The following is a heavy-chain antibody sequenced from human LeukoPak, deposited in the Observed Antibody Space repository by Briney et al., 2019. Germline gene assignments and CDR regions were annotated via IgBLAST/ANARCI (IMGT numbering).Heavy chain of an antibody. CDR3: ARDPSNSRKWTPFDY. V-gene: IGHV3-33*01. D-gene: IGHD4-23*01. CDR1: GFSFSSHG. Sequence: GRSLRLSCAASGFSFSSHGMHWVRQAPGKGLEWVAVIWEDETDKNYTDSVKGRLTISRDNSKNTLYLQMNSLRAEDTAVYYCARDPSNSRKWTPFDYWGQGTLVTVSS. J-gene: IGHJ4*02. CDR2: IWEDETDK.